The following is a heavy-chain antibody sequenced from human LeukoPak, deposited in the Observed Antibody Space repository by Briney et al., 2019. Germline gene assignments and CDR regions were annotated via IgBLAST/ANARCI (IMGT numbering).Heavy chain of an antibody. V-gene: IGHV1-69*05. CDR3: ARDQYYDSSGYSNWFDP. CDR1: GGTFSGYA. CDR2: IIPIFGTA. D-gene: IGHD3-22*01. J-gene: IGHJ5*02. Sequence: SVKVSCKASGGTFSGYAISWVRQAPGQGLEWMGRIIPIFGTANYAQKFQGRVTITTGESTSTAYMELSSLRSEDTAVYYCARDQYYDSSGYSNWFDPWGQGTLVTVSS.